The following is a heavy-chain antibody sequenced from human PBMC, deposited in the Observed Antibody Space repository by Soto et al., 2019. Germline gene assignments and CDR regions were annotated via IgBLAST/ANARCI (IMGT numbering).Heavy chain of an antibody. CDR2: VYYSGST. J-gene: IGHJ6*03. CDR3: ARGGPSAYYNSMSV. V-gene: IGHV4-59*01. CDR1: GGSISTYY. Sequence: QVQLQESGPGLVKPSETLSLTCTVSGGSISTYYWCWVRLPPGKGLGWIGYVYYSGSTNYNPSLKSRVTISVDTSKTQFSLKRTSVTAPDTAMYYCARGGPSAYYNSMSVWGKGTTVTVSS.